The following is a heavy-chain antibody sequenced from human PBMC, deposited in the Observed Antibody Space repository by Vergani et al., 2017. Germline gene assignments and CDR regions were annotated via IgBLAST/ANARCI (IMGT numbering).Heavy chain of an antibody. CDR3: VGAQGGDVPHDKRGYFFYGMDV. CDR2: IYYTGIT. V-gene: IGHV4-4*03. Sequence: QVQLQESGPGLVKPPGTLSLTCAVSGGSISSSNWWSWVRQPPGKGLEWIGEIYYTGITNYNSSLKSRVSMAVDTSKNQFSLNLTSVTAADTAMYYCVGAQGGDVPHDKRGYFFYGMDVWGQGTTVTVSS. CDR1: GGSISSSNW. D-gene: IGHD3-16*01. J-gene: IGHJ6*02.